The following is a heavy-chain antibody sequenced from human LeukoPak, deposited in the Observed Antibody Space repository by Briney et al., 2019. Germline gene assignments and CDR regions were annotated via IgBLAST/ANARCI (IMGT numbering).Heavy chain of an antibody. D-gene: IGHD7-27*01. Sequence: SETLSLTCTVSGGSISSYYWSWIRQPPGRGLEWIGYIYYSGITNYNPSLKSRVTISVDTSKNQFSLNLNSVTAADTAVYYCAXHPGAYDAFDIWGQGTMVTVSS. CDR2: IYYSGIT. J-gene: IGHJ3*02. V-gene: IGHV4-59*08. CDR3: AXHPGAYDAFDI. CDR1: GGSISSYY.